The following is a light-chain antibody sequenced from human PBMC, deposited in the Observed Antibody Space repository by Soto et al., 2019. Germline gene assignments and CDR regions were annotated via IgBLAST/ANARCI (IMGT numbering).Light chain of an antibody. CDR3: QQTYSAPPWT. CDR1: QDSRSS. V-gene: IGKV1-39*01. J-gene: IGKJ1*01. CDR2: VAS. Sequence: DIQMTQSPSSLSASVGDRVTITCRASQDSRSSLNWYQQKPGKAPKFLIYVASSLQTGVPPRFSGSGSGTDFTLTISSLQADDYATYFCQQTYSAPPWTFGQGTKVEV.